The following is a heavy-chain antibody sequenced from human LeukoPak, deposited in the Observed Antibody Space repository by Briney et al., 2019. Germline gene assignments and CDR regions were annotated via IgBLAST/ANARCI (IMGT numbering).Heavy chain of an antibody. CDR2: INPNSGGT. D-gene: IGHD6-13*01. CDR3: ALPGIAAAALGAFDI. Sequence: GASVKVSCKASGYIFTDYYMHWVRQAPGQELGWMGRINPNSGGTNYAQKFQGRVTMTRDTSISTAYMELSRLRSDDTAVYYCALPGIAAAALGAFDIWGQGTMVTVSS. CDR1: GYIFTDYY. J-gene: IGHJ3*02. V-gene: IGHV1-2*06.